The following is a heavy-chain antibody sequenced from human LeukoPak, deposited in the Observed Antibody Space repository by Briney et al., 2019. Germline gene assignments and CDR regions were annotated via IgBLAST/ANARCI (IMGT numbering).Heavy chain of an antibody. CDR1: GGSISSYY. J-gene: IGHJ5*02. CDR2: IYYSGST. D-gene: IGHD6-19*01. CDR3: ARCLSGGQWLKWLDP. Sequence: PSETLSLTCTVSGGSISSYYWSWIRQPPGKGLEWIGYIYYSGSTNYNPSLKSRVTISVDTSKNQFSLKLSSVTAADTAVYYCARCLSGGQWLKWLDPWGQGTLVTVSS. V-gene: IGHV4-59*08.